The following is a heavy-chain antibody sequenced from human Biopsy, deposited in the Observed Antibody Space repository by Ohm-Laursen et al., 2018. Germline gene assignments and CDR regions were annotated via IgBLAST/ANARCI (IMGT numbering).Heavy chain of an antibody. D-gene: IGHD3-3*01. CDR2: IYPNSGDT. J-gene: IGHJ4*02. Sequence: ASVKVSCKAFGDAFLGYYLHWVRQAPGQGLEWMGSIYPNSGDTGFAQKFQGRVSMTRDTSVSTAYLELSSLRSDDTAIYYCARDLLEWSLPSWGQGTLVTVSS. V-gene: IGHV1-2*02. CDR3: ARDLLEWSLPS. CDR1: GDAFLGYY.